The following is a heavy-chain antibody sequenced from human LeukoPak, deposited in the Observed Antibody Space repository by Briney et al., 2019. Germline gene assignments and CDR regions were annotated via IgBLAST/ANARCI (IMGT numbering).Heavy chain of an antibody. J-gene: IGHJ5*02. CDR2: IKKDGGDK. CDR1: GFSFSDYS. Sequence: GGSLRLSCVASGFSFSDYSINWVRQAPGKGLEWVANIKKDGGDKYYVESVKGRFTISRDNSKNTLYLQMNSLRAEDTAVYYCARGLELMASNWFDPWGQGTLVTVSS. CDR3: ARGLELMASNWFDP. D-gene: IGHD1-7*01. V-gene: IGHV3-7*03.